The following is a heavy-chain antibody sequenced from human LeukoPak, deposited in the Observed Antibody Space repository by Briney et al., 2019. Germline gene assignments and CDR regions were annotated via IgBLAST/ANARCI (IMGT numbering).Heavy chain of an antibody. D-gene: IGHD2-21*01. V-gene: IGHV3-73*01. CDR3: ARDPGRFHAFDI. Sequence: GGSLKLSCAASGFTFSASSIHWVRQASGKGLEWVGRIRSQANSYATAYAASVKGRFTISRDDSKNTAYLQMNSLKTEDTAVYYCARDPGRFHAFDIWGQGTMVTVSS. CDR2: IRSQANSYAT. CDR1: GFTFSASS. J-gene: IGHJ3*02.